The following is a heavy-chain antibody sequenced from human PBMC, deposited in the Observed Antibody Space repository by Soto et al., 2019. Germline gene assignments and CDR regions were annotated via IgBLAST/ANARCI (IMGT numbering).Heavy chain of an antibody. V-gene: IGHV3-21*01. CDR2: ISSSSSYI. CDR3: ARERGSGSYWGNTYYYYGMDV. Sequence: EVQLVESGGGLVKPGGSLRLSCAASGFTFSSYSMNWVRQAPGKGLEWVSSISSSSSYIYYADSVKGRFTISRDNAKNSLYLQMNSLRAEDTAVYYCARERGSGSYWGNTYYYYGMDVWGQGTTVTVSS. J-gene: IGHJ6*02. D-gene: IGHD1-26*01. CDR1: GFTFSSYS.